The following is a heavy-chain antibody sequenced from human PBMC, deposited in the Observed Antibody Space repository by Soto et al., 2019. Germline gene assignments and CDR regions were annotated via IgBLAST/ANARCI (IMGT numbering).Heavy chain of an antibody. J-gene: IGHJ6*02. Sequence: GESLKISCKGSGYSFTIYWISWVRQMPGKGLEWMGRIDPSDSYTNYSPSFQGHVTISADKSISTAYLQWSSLKASDTAMYYCAXHVRSGSYGYYYYGMDVWGQGTTVTVSS. CDR1: GYSFTIYW. CDR3: AXHVRSGSYGYYYYGMDV. D-gene: IGHD1-26*01. CDR2: IDPSDSYT. V-gene: IGHV5-10-1*01.